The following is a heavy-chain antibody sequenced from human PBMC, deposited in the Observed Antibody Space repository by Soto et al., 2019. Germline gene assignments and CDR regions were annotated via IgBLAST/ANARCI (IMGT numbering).Heavy chain of an antibody. J-gene: IGHJ6*02. CDR2: ISYDGNNK. CDR1: GFTFSSYA. CDR3: ARDQDWTAAAIHYYYGMDV. V-gene: IGHV3-30-3*01. D-gene: IGHD2-2*01. Sequence: PGGSLRLSCAASGFTFSSYAMHWVRQAPGKGLEWVAVISYDGNNKHYVDSVKGRFTISRDNSENTLYLQMNSLRAEDTAVYYCARDQDWTAAAIHYYYGMDVWGQGTTVTVSS.